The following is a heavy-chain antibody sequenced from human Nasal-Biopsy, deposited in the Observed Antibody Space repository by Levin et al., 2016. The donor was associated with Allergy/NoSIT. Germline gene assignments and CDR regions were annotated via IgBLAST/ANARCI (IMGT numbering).Heavy chain of an antibody. Sequence: GESLKISCAASGFTFNKAWVSWVRQAPGQGLEWVGRIKSNNDGGTTDYAAPVKGRFTISRDDSKTTLYLQMNNLETEDTAVYYCAPDIYFGVTWGQGALVTVSS. D-gene: IGHD3-10*01. CDR1: GFTFNKAW. CDR3: APDIYFGVT. J-gene: IGHJ5*02. V-gene: IGHV3-15*01. CDR2: IKSNNDGGTT.